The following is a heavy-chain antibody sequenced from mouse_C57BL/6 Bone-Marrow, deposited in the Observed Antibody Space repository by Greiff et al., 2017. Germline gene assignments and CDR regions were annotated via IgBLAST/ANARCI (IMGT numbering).Heavy chain of an antibody. D-gene: IGHD2-5*01. J-gene: IGHJ1*03. CDR3: ARPYYSNYWYFDV. CDR2: IYPGSGST. V-gene: IGHV1-55*01. Sequence: QVQLQPPGAELVKPGASVKMSCKASGYTFTSYWITWVQPRHGQGLEWIGDIYPGSGSTNYNEKFKSKATLTVDTSSSTAYMQLSSLTSEDSAVYYCARPYYSNYWYFDVWGTGTTVTVSS. CDR1: GYTFTSYW.